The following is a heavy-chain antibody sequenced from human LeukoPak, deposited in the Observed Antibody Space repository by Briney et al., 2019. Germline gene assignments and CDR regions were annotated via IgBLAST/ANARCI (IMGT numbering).Heavy chain of an antibody. D-gene: IGHD2-15*01. CDR1: GGSITSYF. J-gene: IGHJ1*01. Sequence: SETLSLTCTVSGGSITSYFWTWIRQPPGKGLEWIGYIYHSGTTNYNPSLKSRVTISADTSKNQFSLRLSSVTAADTAVYYCAQKAPYSPGCSQQWGQGTLVTVST. V-gene: IGHV4-59*01. CDR3: AQKAPYSPGCSQQ. CDR2: IYHSGTT.